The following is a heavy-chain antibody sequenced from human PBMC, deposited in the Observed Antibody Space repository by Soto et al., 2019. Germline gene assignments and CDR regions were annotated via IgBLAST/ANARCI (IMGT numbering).Heavy chain of an antibody. D-gene: IGHD3-22*01. CDR3: ARGLQVTMIVVVPPFDY. J-gene: IGHJ4*02. CDR2: ISTANDKT. V-gene: IGHV1-3*04. Sequence: GASLKVSCQSSGHTFPRYTFHWVRQAPVQIPEWMGWISTANDKTKYSQNFQGRVTMTTDTSTSTAYMELRSLRSDDTAVYYCARGLQVTMIVVVPPFDYWGQGNLVTVSS. CDR1: GHTFPRYT.